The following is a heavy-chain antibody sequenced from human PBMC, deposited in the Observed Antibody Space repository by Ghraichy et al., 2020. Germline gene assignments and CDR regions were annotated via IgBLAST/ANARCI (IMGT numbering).Heavy chain of an antibody. V-gene: IGHV3-15*01. CDR2: IKSKTDGGTT. CDR3: TTGDYYDHYFFDY. D-gene: IGHD3-22*01. Sequence: GGSLRLSCAASGFTFSNAWMSWVRQAPGKGLEWVGRIKSKTDGGTTDYAAPVKGRFTISRDDSKNTLYLQMNSLKTEDTAVYYCTTGDYYDHYFFDYWGQGTLVTVSS. CDR1: GFTFSNAW. J-gene: IGHJ4*02.